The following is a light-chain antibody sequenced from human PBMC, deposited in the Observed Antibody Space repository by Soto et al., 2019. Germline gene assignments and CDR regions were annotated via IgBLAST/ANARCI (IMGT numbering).Light chain of an antibody. CDR3: MQALQTPT. J-gene: IGKJ5*01. CDR1: QSLLHSNGYNC. V-gene: IGKV2-28*01. CDR2: LGS. Sequence: DIVMTQSPLSLAVTPGEPASMSCRSSQSLLHSNGYNCLDWYLQKPGQSPQLLIYLGSNRASGVPDRFSGSGSGTDFTLKISTVEAEDVGVYYCMQALQTPTFGQGTRLEIK.